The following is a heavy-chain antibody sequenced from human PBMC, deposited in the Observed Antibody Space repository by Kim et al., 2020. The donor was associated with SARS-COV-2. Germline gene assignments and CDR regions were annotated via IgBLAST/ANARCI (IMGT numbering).Heavy chain of an antibody. V-gene: IGHV4-59*13. Sequence: SETLSLTCTVSGGSISSYYWSWIRQPPGKGLEWIGYIYYSGSTNYNPSLKSRVTISVDTSKNQFSLKLSSVTAADTAVYYCARGSGRAAAHPYDYWGQGTLVTVSS. CDR1: GGSISSYY. D-gene: IGHD3-10*01. CDR3: ARGSGRAAAHPYDY. J-gene: IGHJ4*02. CDR2: IYYSGST.